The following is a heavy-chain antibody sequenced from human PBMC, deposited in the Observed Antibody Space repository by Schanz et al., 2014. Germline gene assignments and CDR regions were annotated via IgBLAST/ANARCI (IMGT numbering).Heavy chain of an antibody. CDR2: IGGDASRT. V-gene: IGHV3-23*04. CDR3: AKRCSSTSCSHGAFDM. J-gene: IGHJ3*02. CDR1: GFTFITFA. Sequence: EVHLVESGGGLVQPGGSLRLSCAASGFTFITFAMSWVRQAPGKGPEWVSAIGGDASRTYYADSVKGRFTISRDNSKNTLYLQMNSLRDEDTAMYYCAKRCSSTSCSHGAFDMWGQGTMVTVSS. D-gene: IGHD2-2*01.